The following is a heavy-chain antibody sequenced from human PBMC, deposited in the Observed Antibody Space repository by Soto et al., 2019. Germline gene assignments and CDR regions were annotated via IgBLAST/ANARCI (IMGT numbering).Heavy chain of an antibody. D-gene: IGHD6-13*01. Sequence: GASVKVSCKASGYTFTSYGISWVRQAPGQGLEWMGWISAYNGNTNYAQKLQGRVTMTTDISTSTAYMELRSLRSGDTAVYYCARGSSSPGYYYYGMDVWGQGTTVTVSS. V-gene: IGHV1-18*04. CDR3: ARGSSSPGYYYYGMDV. J-gene: IGHJ6*02. CDR2: ISAYNGNT. CDR1: GYTFTSYG.